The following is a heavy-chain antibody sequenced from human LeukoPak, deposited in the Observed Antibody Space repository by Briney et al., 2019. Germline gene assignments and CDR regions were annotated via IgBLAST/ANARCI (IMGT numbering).Heavy chain of an antibody. J-gene: IGHJ4*02. CDR1: GFTFSSYS. CDR2: ISRSSSTI. Sequence: GGSLRLSCAASGFTFSSYSMNWVRQAPGKGLEWVSYISRSSSTIYYADSVKGRFTISRDNAKNSLYLQMNSLRAEDTAVYYCARLASRYYFDYWGQGTLVTVSS. V-gene: IGHV3-48*04. CDR3: ARLASRYYFDY. D-gene: IGHD2-15*01.